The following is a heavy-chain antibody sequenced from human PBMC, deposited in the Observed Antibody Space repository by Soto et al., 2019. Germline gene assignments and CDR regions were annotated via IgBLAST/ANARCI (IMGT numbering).Heavy chain of an antibody. V-gene: IGHV4-30-4*02. CDR1: GGSISSGDYY. D-gene: IGHD6-19*01. Sequence: SETLSLTCTVSGGSISSGDYYWIWIRQPPGKGLEWIGYIYYSGSTYYNPSLKSRVTISVDTSKNQFSLKMSSVTAADTAVYYCARVGSSGWSPDYWGRGTLVTVSS. CDR2: IYYSGST. CDR3: ARVGSSGWSPDY. J-gene: IGHJ4*02.